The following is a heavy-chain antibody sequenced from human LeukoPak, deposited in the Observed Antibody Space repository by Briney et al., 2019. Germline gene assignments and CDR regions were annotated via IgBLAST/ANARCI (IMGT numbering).Heavy chain of an antibody. V-gene: IGHV3-48*01. CDR3: ARSIAAAGTGPPWFDP. Sequence: GGSLRLSCAASGFTFSSYSMNWVRQAPGKGLEWVSYITGHSSTIYYADSVKGRFTISRDNSKNTLYLQMGSLRAEDMAVYYCARSIAAAGTGPPWFDPWGQGTLVTVSS. D-gene: IGHD6-13*01. CDR1: GFTFSSYS. J-gene: IGHJ5*02. CDR2: ITGHSSTI.